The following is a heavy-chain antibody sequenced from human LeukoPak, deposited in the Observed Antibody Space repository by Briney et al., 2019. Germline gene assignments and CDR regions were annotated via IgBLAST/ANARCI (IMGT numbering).Heavy chain of an antibody. J-gene: IGHJ4*02. V-gene: IGHV3-23*01. Sequence: GGSLRLYCAASGFTFSTYTMNWVRQAPGKGLEWVSGIYGSGGASFYADSVKGRFTISRDNSQNTVFLQMDSLRDEDTALYYCAKDLRKDGIWDIDYWGQGTLVTVSS. D-gene: IGHD1-14*01. CDR1: GFTFSTYT. CDR2: IYGSGGAS. CDR3: AKDLRKDGIWDIDY.